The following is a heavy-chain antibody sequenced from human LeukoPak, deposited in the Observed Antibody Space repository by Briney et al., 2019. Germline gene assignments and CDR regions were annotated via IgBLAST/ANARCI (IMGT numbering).Heavy chain of an antibody. J-gene: IGHJ4*02. CDR2: IRFDGSNE. CDR1: GFTFSSFG. CDR3: AKEAGGFDC. V-gene: IGHV3-30*02. D-gene: IGHD3-10*01. Sequence: PGGSLRLSCAASGFTFSSFGMHWVRQAPGKGLDWVAFIRFDGSNEHHADSVKGRFTISRDNAKNSLYLQMNSLRAEDTAVYYCAKEAGGFDCWGQGTLVTVSS.